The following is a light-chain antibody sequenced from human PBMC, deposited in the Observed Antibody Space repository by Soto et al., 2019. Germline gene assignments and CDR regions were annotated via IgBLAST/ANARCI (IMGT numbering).Light chain of an antibody. CDR3: QHYGNSPLT. CDR1: QSVRTSY. CDR2: GAS. V-gene: IGKV3-20*01. J-gene: IGKJ4*01. Sequence: EIVYTKSPGTLSLAPGERATLSCSASQSVRTSYFAWYQQKPGQAPRLLIFGASSRATGIPDRFSGSGSGTDFTINISRLETEDFALYYCQHYGNSPLTFGGGTKVDIK.